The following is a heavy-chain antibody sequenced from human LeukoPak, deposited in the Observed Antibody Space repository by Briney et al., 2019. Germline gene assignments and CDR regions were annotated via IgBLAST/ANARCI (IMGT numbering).Heavy chain of an antibody. CDR1: GGSFSGYY. CDR3: ARLLLWFGEPLGMDV. V-gene: IGHV4-34*01. CDR2: IDHNGIT. Sequence: SETLSLTCAVYGGSFSGYYWNWIRQPPGKGLEWIGEIDHNGITNYNPSLKSRVTISVDRSKNQFSLKLSSVTAADTAVYYCARLLLWFGEPLGMDVWGQGTTVTVSS. J-gene: IGHJ6*02. D-gene: IGHD3-10*01.